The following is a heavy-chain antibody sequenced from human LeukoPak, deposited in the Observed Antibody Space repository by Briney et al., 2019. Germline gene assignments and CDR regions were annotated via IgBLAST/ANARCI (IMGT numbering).Heavy chain of an antibody. D-gene: IGHD3-3*01. CDR1: GFTFSSYG. V-gene: IGHV3-30*02. CDR3: AKDHDFWSGYYYYFDY. Sequence: PGGSLRLSCAASGFTFSSYGMHWVRQAPGKGLEWVAFIRYDGSNKYCADSVKGRFTISRDNSKNTLYLQMNSLRAEDTAVYYCAKDHDFWSGYYYYFDYWGQGTLVTVSS. J-gene: IGHJ4*02. CDR2: IRYDGSNK.